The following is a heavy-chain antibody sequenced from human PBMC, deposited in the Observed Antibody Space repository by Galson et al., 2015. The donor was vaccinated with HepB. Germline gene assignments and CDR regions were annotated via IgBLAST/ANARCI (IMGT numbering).Heavy chain of an antibody. J-gene: IGHJ4*02. CDR2: IFYTGST. V-gene: IGHV4-59*01. D-gene: IGHD4-17*01. Sequence: ETLSLTCTVSGGSIGSYCWSWIRQPPGKGLEWIGYIFYTGSTNYNPSLKSRVTMSVDTSKNQFFLNLTSVTAADTAVYFCARAPPRSRYSDYWGQGMLVTVSS. CDR3: ARAPPRSRYSDY. CDR1: GGSIGSYC.